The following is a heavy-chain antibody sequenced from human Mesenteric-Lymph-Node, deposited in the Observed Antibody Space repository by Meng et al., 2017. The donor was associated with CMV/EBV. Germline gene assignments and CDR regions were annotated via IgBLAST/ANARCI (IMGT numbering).Heavy chain of an antibody. CDR2: INTYNGDT. J-gene: IGHJ6*02. CDR1: GYTFPSKA. D-gene: IGHD4-17*01. Sequence: ASVKVSCKASGYTFPSKAISWVRQAPGQGLEWVGWINTYNGDTKYAQHLQDRVTLTTDTSTNTAYMELRSLTSDDTAIYYCARPFYGDYYYFAVDVWGQGTTVTVSS. CDR3: ARPFYGDYYYFAVDV. V-gene: IGHV1-18*01.